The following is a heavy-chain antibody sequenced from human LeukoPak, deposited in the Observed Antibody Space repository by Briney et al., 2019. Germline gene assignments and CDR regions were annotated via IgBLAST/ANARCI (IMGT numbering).Heavy chain of an antibody. Sequence: GGSLRLSCAASGFTFSNYNLNWVRQAPGKGLEWVSYISDGSSTIYYADSVRGRFTISRDNAKNSLYLQINSLRDKDTAVYYCARETVGLDYWGQGTLVTGSS. CDR1: GFTFSNYN. J-gene: IGHJ4*02. V-gene: IGHV3-48*02. CDR3: ARETVGLDY. CDR2: ISDGSSTI. D-gene: IGHD4-17*01.